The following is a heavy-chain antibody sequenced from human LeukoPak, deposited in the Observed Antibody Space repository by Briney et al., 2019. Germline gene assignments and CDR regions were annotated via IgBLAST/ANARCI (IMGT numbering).Heavy chain of an antibody. CDR2: ISSRNDFI. CDR3: ARWIASGWYVDLDY. CDR1: GFTFTDYS. Sequence: KPGGSLRLSCAASGFTFTDYSINWVRQAPGKGLEWVSSISSRNDFIYYADSVKGRSTISRDNAKSSLYLLMNSLRVEDTAVYYCARWIASGWYVDLDYWGQGTLVTVSS. V-gene: IGHV3-21*01. J-gene: IGHJ4*02. D-gene: IGHD6-19*01.